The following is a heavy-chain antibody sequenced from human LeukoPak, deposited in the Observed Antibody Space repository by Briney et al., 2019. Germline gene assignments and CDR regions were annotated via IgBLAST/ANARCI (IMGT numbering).Heavy chain of an antibody. CDR3: ARGKITMVRGGAFDI. V-gene: IGHV4-34*01. CDR2: INHSGST. J-gene: IGHJ3*02. Sequence: SETLSLTCAVYGGSFSGYYWSWIRQPPGKGLEWIGEINHSGSTNYNPSLKSRVTIPVDTSKNQFSLKLSSVTAADTAVYYCARGKITMVRGGAFDIWGQGTMVTVSS. D-gene: IGHD3-10*01. CDR1: GGSFSGYY.